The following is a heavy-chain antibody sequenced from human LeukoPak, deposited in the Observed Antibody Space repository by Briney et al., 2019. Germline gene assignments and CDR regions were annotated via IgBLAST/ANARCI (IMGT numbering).Heavy chain of an antibody. D-gene: IGHD5-12*01. CDR3: ARDRYTGYDFDY. V-gene: IGHV3-74*01. J-gene: IGHJ4*02. Sequence: GGSLRLSCAASGFTFSSYWMHWVRQGPGKGLVWVSRINSDGSDTSYADSVRGRFTISRDNAKNTLYLQMNSLRAEDTAVYFCARDRYTGYDFDYWGQGTQVTVSS. CDR1: GFTFSSYW. CDR2: INSDGSDT.